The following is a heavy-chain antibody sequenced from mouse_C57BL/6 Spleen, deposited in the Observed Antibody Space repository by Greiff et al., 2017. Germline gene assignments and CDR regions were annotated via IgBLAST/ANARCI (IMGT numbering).Heavy chain of an antibody. CDR3: ARHDSSGYGGYAMDY. CDR1: GFTFSSYG. D-gene: IGHD3-2*02. J-gene: IGHJ4*01. Sequence: VQLKESGGDLVKPGGSLKLSCAASGFTFSSYGMSWVRQTPDKRLEWVATISSGGSYTYYPDSVKGRFTISRDNAKNTLYLQMSSLKSEDTAMYYCARHDSSGYGGYAMDYWGQGTSVTVSS. CDR2: ISSGGSYT. V-gene: IGHV5-6*01.